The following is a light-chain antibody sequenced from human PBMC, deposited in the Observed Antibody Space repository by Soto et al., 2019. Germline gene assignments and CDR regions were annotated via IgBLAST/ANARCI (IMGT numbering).Light chain of an antibody. CDR3: SSYTSSSTRV. J-gene: IGLJ1*01. Sequence: ALTQPASVSGSPGQSITISCTGTSSDVGAYDYVSWYQQHPDKAPKLMIYEVSNRPSGVSNRFSGSKSVNTATLTISGLQADDEAGYYCSSYTSSSTRVFGTGTKVTVL. V-gene: IGLV2-14*03. CDR1: SSDVGAYDY. CDR2: EVS.